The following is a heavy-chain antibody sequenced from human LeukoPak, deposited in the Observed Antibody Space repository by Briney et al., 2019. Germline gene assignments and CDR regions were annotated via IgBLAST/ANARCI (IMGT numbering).Heavy chain of an antibody. D-gene: IGHD2-2*01. Sequence: GGSLRLSCAASGFTFSTHSMNWVRQAPGKGLEWVSCISSSSSDIKYADSVKGRFTISRDNAKNSLYLQMDSLRAEDTAVYYCVRDPHIVVVPAARVYYFDYWGQGTLVTVSS. CDR3: VRDPHIVVVPAARVYYFDY. J-gene: IGHJ4*02. CDR2: ISSSSSDI. CDR1: GFTFSTHS. V-gene: IGHV3-21*01.